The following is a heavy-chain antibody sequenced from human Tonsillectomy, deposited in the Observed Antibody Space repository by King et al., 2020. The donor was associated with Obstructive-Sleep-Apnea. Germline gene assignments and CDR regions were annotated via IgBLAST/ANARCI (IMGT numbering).Heavy chain of an antibody. J-gene: IGHJ4*02. CDR3: AKGRVSDY. V-gene: IGHV3-23*04. CDR2: ISNGGAGT. Sequence: VQLVESGGGLVQPGGSLRLSCAASGFTFSTYAMSWVRQAPGQGLEWVSSISNGGAGTYYADSGKGLFTISIDISKNSLYLQMNSLRADDTAVYYCAKGRVSDYWGRGTLVTVSS. CDR1: GFTFSTYA.